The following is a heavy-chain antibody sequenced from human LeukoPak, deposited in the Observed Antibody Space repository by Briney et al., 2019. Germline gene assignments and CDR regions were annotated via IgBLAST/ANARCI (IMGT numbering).Heavy chain of an antibody. Sequence: GVSLRLSCAASGFTFSSYSMNWVRQGPGKGLEWVSSISSSSSYIYYADSVKGRFTISRDNAKNSLYLQMNSLRAEDTAVYYCARDYGPFYQLPYYFDYWGQGTLVTVSS. CDR2: ISSSSSYI. CDR1: GFTFSSYS. V-gene: IGHV3-21*01. J-gene: IGHJ4*02. CDR3: ARDYGPFYQLPYYFDY. D-gene: IGHD2-2*01.